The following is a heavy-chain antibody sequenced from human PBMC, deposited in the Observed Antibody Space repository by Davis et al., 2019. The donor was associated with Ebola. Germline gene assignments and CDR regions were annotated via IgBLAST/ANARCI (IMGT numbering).Heavy chain of an antibody. D-gene: IGHD1-1*01. CDR1: GYTFTDSY. J-gene: IGHJ4*02. V-gene: IGHV1-2*02. Sequence: ASVKVSCKASGYTFTDSYIHWVRQAPGQGLEYMGWINPNNGDTYYAPKFQGRVTMTRDTSISTVYMELSRLKPDDTAVYYCARANWNDRGPFDYWGQGTLVTVSS. CDR3: ARANWNDRGPFDY. CDR2: INPNNGDT.